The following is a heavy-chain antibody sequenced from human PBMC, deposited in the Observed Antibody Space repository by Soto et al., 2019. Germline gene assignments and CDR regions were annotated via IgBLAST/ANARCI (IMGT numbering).Heavy chain of an antibody. CDR2: IYPGDSDT. CDR1: GYTFIAYW. D-gene: IGHD7-27*01. V-gene: IGHV5-51*01. CDR3: ERIGGTGDPIDY. J-gene: IGHJ4*02. Sequence: GESLKISCKGSGYTFIAYWIGWVRQVPGKGLEWMGIIYPGDSDTRYSPSFQGQVTISADKSISTAYLQWSSLKASDTAMYFCERIGGTGDPIDYWGQGTLVTVSS.